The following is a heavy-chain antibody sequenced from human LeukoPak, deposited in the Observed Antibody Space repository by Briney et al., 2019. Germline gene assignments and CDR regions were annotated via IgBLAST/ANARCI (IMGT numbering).Heavy chain of an antibody. J-gene: IGHJ4*02. CDR3: ARTGSIYYGGYFDY. CDR1: GGSFSGYY. CDR2: INHSGST. V-gene: IGHV4-34*01. Sequence: SETLSLTCAVYGGSFSGYYWSWIRQPPGKGLEWIGEINHSGSTNYNPSLKSRVTISVDTSKNQFSLKLSSVTAADTAVYYCARTGSIYYGGYFDYWGQGTLVTVSS. D-gene: IGHD3-10*01.